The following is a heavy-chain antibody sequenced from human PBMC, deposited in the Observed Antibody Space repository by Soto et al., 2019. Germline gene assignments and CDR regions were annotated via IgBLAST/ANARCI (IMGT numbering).Heavy chain of an antibody. V-gene: IGHV3-66*01. CDR1: GFTVSSTY. CDR2: IYSGGST. Sequence: GGSLRLSCAASGFTVSSTYMSWVRQAPGKGLEWVSLIYSGGSTYYADSAKGRFTISRDNSKNTLYLLMNSLRAEDTAVYYCERELLYGAWNNYFDIWGRGTLVTVAS. J-gene: IGHJ4*02. CDR3: ERELLYGAWNNYFDI. D-gene: IGHD1-1*01.